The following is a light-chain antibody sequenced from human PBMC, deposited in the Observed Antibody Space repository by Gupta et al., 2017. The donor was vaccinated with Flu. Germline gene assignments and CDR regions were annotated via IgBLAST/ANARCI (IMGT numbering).Light chain of an antibody. Sequence: QSVLTQPPSVSGAPGQRVTISCTGSRSNIGAGSDVHWYQQLPGTAPKLLIYGSTNRPSGRFSGSKPGASASLAITGLQAEDEADYFCQSYDSSLNAYVFGTGTKVTVL. CDR1: RSNIGAGSD. V-gene: IGLV1-40*01. CDR2: GST. CDR3: QSYDSSLNAYV. J-gene: IGLJ1*01.